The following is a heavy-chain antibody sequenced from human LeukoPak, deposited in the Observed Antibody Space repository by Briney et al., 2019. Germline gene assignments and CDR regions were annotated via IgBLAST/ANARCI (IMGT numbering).Heavy chain of an antibody. J-gene: IGHJ3*02. Sequence: SETLSLTCTVSGGSISSYYWSWIRQPPGKGLEWIGYIYYSGSTYYNPSLKSRVTISVDTSKNQFSLKLSSVTAADTAVYYCARWVVVIDAFDIWGQGTMVTVSS. V-gene: IGHV4-59*08. CDR2: IYYSGST. D-gene: IGHD3-22*01. CDR1: GGSISSYY. CDR3: ARWVVVIDAFDI.